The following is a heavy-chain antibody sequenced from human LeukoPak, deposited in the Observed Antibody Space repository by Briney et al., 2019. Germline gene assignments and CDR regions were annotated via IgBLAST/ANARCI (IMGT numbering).Heavy chain of an antibody. CDR2: ISAYNGNT. D-gene: IGHD2/OR15-2a*01. CDR1: GYSFTSDG. Sequence: GASVNVSCKASGYSFTSDGISWVRQAPGQGLEWMGWISAYNGNTNYAQKLQGRVTMTTDTSTSTAYMELRSLRSDDTAVYYCARPVNNAFDIWGQGTMVTVSS. CDR3: ARPVNNAFDI. V-gene: IGHV1-18*01. J-gene: IGHJ3*02.